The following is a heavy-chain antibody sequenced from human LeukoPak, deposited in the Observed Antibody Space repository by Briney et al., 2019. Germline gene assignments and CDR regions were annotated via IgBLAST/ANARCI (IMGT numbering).Heavy chain of an antibody. V-gene: IGHV4-38-2*01. CDR3: AKQGPTVVTHFDT. Sequence: SETLSLTCAVSGYSISSGYYWGWLRQPPGEGLDLIASMYHSGSTYCNPSLKRRVTISVDTSKDQFSLRLSSVTAADTAVYYCAKQGPTVVTHFDTGGQRTLVTASS. CDR2: MYHSGST. D-gene: IGHD4-23*01. J-gene: IGHJ4*02. CDR1: GYSISSGYY.